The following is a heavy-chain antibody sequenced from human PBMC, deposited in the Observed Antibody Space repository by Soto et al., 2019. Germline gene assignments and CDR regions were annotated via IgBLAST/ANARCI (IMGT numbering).Heavy chain of an antibody. CDR3: AKDEEDGGGVHYYYGMDV. V-gene: IGHV3-23*01. J-gene: IGHJ6*02. CDR1: GFTFSSYA. Sequence: GGSLRLSCAASGFTFSSYAMSWVRQAPGKGLEWVSAISGSGGSTYYADSVKGRFTISRDNSKNTLYLQMNSLRAEDTAVYYCAKDEEDGGGVHYYYGMDVWGQGTTVTVSS. D-gene: IGHD3-10*01. CDR2: ISGSGGST.